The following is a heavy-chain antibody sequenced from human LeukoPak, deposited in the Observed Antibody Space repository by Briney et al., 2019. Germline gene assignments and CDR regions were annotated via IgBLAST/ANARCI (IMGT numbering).Heavy chain of an antibody. V-gene: IGHV4-34*01. Sequence: SETLSLTCGVSGGSFSSHYWTWLRQPPGKGLEWIGEINPRGITNYNPSLESRVTVSADTSTNQLSLSLTSVTAADSAVYFCARGLRQGSAWSWGPKEKSYQYMDVWGTGTTVIVSS. CDR1: GGSFSSHY. CDR2: INPRGIT. CDR3: ARGLRQGSAWSWGPKEKSYQYMDV. D-gene: IGHD6-19*01. J-gene: IGHJ6*04.